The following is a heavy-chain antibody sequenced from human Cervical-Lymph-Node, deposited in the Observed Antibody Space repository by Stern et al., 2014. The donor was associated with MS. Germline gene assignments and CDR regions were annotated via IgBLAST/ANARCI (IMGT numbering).Heavy chain of an antibody. Sequence: QVQLQESGPGLVKPSETLSLRCTVSGGSISSGSFYWGWIRQPPGKGLEWIGTVYYSGSTYYNLSLKSRVTISVDTSKNQFSLNLSSVTAADTAVYYCARLEYTTSYYSHYFDYWGQGTLVTVSS. CDR1: GGSISSGSFY. V-gene: IGHV4-39*01. D-gene: IGHD1-26*01. CDR3: ARLEYTTSYYSHYFDY. J-gene: IGHJ4*02. CDR2: VYYSGST.